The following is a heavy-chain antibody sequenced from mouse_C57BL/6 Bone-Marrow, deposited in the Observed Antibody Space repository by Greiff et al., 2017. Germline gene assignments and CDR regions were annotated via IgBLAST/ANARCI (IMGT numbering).Heavy chain of an antibody. CDR3: ARERTAQAFAY. Sequence: VQLQQSGPELVMPGASVKLSCKASGYTFTSYWMHWVKQRPGQGLEWIGEIDPSDSYTNYNQKFKGKSTLTVDKSSSTAYMQLSSLTSEDSAVYYCARERTAQAFAYWGQGTLVTVSA. D-gene: IGHD3-2*02. J-gene: IGHJ3*01. V-gene: IGHV1-69*01. CDR1: GYTFTSYW. CDR2: IDPSDSYT.